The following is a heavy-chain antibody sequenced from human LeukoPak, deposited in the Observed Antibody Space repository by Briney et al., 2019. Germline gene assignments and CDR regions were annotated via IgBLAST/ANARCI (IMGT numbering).Heavy chain of an antibody. CDR1: GFTFSNYN. Sequence: GGSPRLSCAASGFTFSNYNMNWVRQAPGKGLEWVSYISSSRSSIYYADSVKGRFTISRDNAKNSLYLQMNSLRAEDTAVYYCAREGSDYPDYWGQGTLVTVSS. CDR2: ISSSRSSI. CDR3: AREGSDYPDY. V-gene: IGHV3-48*01. D-gene: IGHD3-22*01. J-gene: IGHJ4*02.